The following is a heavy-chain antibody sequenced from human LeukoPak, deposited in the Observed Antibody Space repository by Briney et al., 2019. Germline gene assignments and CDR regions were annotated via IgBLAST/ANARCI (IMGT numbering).Heavy chain of an antibody. Sequence: PGGSLRLSCAASGFTFSKYGMHWVRQAPGKGLEWVAIIWLDGSHEYYADSVKGRFTISRDNSKNTLYLQMNSLRADDTAVYYCAKDKDWGQGTLVTVSS. CDR2: IWLDGSHE. V-gene: IGHV3-33*06. CDR3: AKDKD. J-gene: IGHJ4*02. CDR1: GFTFSKYG.